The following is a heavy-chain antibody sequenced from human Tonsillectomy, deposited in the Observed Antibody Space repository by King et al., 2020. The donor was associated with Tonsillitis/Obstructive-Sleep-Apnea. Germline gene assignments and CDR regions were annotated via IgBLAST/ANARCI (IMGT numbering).Heavy chain of an antibody. J-gene: IGHJ5*01. D-gene: IGHD2-8*02. CDR3: AGEGTGRGSWGYNWFDS. CDR1: GGTFSSYA. Sequence: QLVQSGAEVKKTGSSVKVSCKPSGGTFSSYAISWVRQAPGQGLEWMGRVIPILGIGKYAQRFQGRVTISADKSTTTAYMELSSLVSEDTAVYYCAGEGTGRGSWGYNWFDSWGQGTLVTVSS. CDR2: VIPILGIG. V-gene: IGHV1-69*09.